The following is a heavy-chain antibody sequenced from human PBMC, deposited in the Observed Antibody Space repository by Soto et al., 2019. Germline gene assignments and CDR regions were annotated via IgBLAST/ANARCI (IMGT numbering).Heavy chain of an antibody. CDR2: INHSGST. CDR3: ARGNNVLRFLEWLLVDYYYGMDV. Sequence: ETLSLTCAVYGGSFSGYYWSWIRQPPGKGLEWIGEINHSGSTNYNPSLKSRVTISVDTSKNQFSLKLSSVTAADTAVYYCARGNNVLRFLEWLLVDYYYGMDVWGQGTTVTVSS. D-gene: IGHD3-3*01. J-gene: IGHJ6*02. CDR1: GGSFSGYY. V-gene: IGHV4-34*01.